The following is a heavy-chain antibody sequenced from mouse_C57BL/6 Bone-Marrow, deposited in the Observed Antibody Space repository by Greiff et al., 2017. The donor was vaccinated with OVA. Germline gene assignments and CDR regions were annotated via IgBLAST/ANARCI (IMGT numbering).Heavy chain of an antibody. CDR1: GYTFTSYW. Sequence: QVQLQQPGAELVKPGASVKLSCKASGYTFTSYWMQWVKQRPGQGLEWIGEIDPSDSYTNYNQKFKGKATLTVDTSSSTAYMQLSSLTSEDSAVYYCARDSSFFAYWGQGTLVTVSA. D-gene: IGHD1-1*01. CDR2: IDPSDSYT. V-gene: IGHV1-50*01. CDR3: ARDSSFFAY. J-gene: IGHJ3*01.